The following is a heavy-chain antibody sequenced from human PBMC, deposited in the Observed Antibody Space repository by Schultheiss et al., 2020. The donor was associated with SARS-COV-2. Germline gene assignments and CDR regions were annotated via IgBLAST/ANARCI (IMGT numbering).Heavy chain of an antibody. CDR3: ARSHDYVWGSYRWRARAFDI. V-gene: IGHV4-59*12. Sequence: SETLSLTCTVSGGSISSYYWGWIRQPPGKGLEWIGAISQSGTTYFGPSLKRRVTISVDKSKNQFSLKLSSVTAADTAVYYCARSHDYVWGSYRWRARAFDIWGQGTMVTVSS. CDR2: ISQSGTT. J-gene: IGHJ3*02. D-gene: IGHD3-16*02. CDR1: GGSISSYY.